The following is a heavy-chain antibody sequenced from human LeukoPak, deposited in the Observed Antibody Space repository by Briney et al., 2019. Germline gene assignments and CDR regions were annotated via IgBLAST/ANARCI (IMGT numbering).Heavy chain of an antibody. V-gene: IGHV4-59*01. CDR3: ARDSGSYYGLPGDAFDI. J-gene: IGHJ3*02. CDR2: IYYSGST. Sequence: KTSETLSLTCTVSGGSISSYYWSWIRQPPGKGLEWIGYIYYSGSTNYNPSLKSRVTISVDTSKNQFSLKLSSVTAADTAVYYCARDSGSYYGLPGDAFDIWGQGTMVTVSS. D-gene: IGHD1-26*01. CDR1: GGSISSYY.